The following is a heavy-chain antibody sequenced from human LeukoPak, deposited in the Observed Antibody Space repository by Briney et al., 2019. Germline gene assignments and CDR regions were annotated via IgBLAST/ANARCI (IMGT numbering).Heavy chain of an antibody. V-gene: IGHV3-21*01. J-gene: IGHJ6*02. Sequence: GGSLRLSCAASGFTFSSYSMNWVRQAPGKGLEWVSSISSSSSYIYYADSVKGRFTISRDNAKNSLYLQMNSLRAEDTAVYYCARDGYYDSSGYYSASHYGMDVWGQGTTVTVSS. CDR2: ISSSSSYI. CDR1: GFTFSSYS. CDR3: ARDGYYDSSGYYSASHYGMDV. D-gene: IGHD3-22*01.